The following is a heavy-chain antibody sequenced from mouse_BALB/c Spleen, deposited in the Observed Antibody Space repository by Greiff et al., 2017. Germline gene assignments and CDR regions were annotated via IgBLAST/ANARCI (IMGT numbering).Heavy chain of an antibody. V-gene: IGHV5-17*02. CDR2: ISSGSSTI. D-gene: IGHD2-14*01. CDR1: GFTFSSFG. J-gene: IGHJ3*01. Sequence: EVQVVESGGGLVQPGGSRKLSCAASGFTFSSFGMHWVRQAPEKGLEWVAYISSGSSTIYYADTVKGRFTISRDNPKNTLFLQMTSLRSEDTAMYYCARSDRYDVAYWGQGTLVTVSA. CDR3: ARSDRYDVAY.